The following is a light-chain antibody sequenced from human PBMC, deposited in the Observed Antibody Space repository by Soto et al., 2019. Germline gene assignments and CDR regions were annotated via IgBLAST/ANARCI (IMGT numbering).Light chain of an antibody. CDR1: NIGNKH. CDR2: RDT. J-gene: IGLJ1*01. CDR3: QVWDSSTGV. Sequence: SYELTQPLSVSVALGQTARITCGGNNIGNKHVHWYQQKPGQAPVLVIYRDTSRPSGIPERFSGSNSGNTATLTISRAQAGDEADYYCQVWDSSTGVFGTGTKVTI. V-gene: IGLV3-9*01.